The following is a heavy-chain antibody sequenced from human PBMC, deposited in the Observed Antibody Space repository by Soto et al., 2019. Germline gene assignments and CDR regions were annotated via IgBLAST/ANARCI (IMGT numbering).Heavy chain of an antibody. D-gene: IGHD3-10*01. Sequence: PGGSLRLSCVASGFTFSSYNMHWVRQAPGEGLEWVAVISFDGANKFYADSVKGRFTISRDISRDTLYLQMSSLRDEDTAIYYCARDGYNRGGFDYWGQGPLVTVSS. V-gene: IGHV3-30-3*01. CDR1: GFTFSSYN. CDR3: ARDGYNRGGFDY. CDR2: ISFDGANK. J-gene: IGHJ4*02.